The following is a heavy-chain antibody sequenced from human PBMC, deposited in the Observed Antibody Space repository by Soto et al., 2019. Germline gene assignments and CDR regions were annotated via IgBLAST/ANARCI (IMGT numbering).Heavy chain of an antibody. V-gene: IGHV1-18*01. Sequence: QVQLVQSGAEVKKPGASVKVSCKASDKTFLSYGISWVRQGPGQGLEWMGWISPYNGNTNYAQKLQGRVTMTTDTSTSTAYMELMSLRSDDTAVYYCATQIDTVMVFRDWGQGTLVTVSS. J-gene: IGHJ4*02. CDR3: ATQIDTVMVFRD. CDR1: DKTFLSYG. D-gene: IGHD5-18*01. CDR2: ISPYNGNT.